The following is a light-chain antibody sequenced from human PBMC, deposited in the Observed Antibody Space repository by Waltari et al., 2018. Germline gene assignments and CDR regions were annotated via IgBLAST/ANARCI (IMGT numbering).Light chain of an antibody. CDR3: VQTLDLPYT. CDR1: QSLLHSDGRTS. Sequence: DIVIPQTPLSLSVTPGQPASISCKSSQSLLHSDGRTSLFWYLQKPGQPPQLLIYEVSKRFSGVPERFSGSGSGTDFTLKVSRVEAEDVGLYYCVQTLDLPYTFGQGTKLEI. V-gene: IGKV2D-29*01. CDR2: EVS. J-gene: IGKJ2*01.